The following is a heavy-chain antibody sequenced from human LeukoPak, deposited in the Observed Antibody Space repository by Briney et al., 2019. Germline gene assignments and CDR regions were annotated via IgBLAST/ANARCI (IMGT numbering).Heavy chain of an antibody. CDR3: ARWGGTRQYYFDY. J-gene: IGHJ4*02. CDR1: GFIFRDYG. D-gene: IGHD1-1*01. V-gene: IGHV3-33*01. CDR2: TRFDGSIK. Sequence: PGRSLRLSCAVSGFIFRDYGFHWVRQAPGKGLEWVAVTRFDGSIKQYADSVKGRFTISRDDSKNTLSLQMNRLKSEDTAVYYFARWGGTRQYYFDYWGRGTLVTVSS.